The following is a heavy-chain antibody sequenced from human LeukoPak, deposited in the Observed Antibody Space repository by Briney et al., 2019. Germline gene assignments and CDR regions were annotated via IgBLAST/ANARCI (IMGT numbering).Heavy chain of an antibody. CDR1: GGSFSGYY. Sequence: SETLSLTCAVYGGSFSGYYWSWIRQPPGKGLEWIGEINHSGSTNYNPSLKSRVTISVDTSKNQFSLKLSSVTAADTAVYYCARVVTAFDYWGQGTLVTVSS. CDR2: INHSGST. J-gene: IGHJ4*02. D-gene: IGHD1-20*01. CDR3: ARVVTAFDY. V-gene: IGHV4-34*01.